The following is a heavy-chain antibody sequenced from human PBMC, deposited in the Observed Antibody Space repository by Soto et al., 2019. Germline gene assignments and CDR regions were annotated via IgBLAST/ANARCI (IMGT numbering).Heavy chain of an antibody. V-gene: IGHV4-39*01. D-gene: IGHD3-10*01. J-gene: IGHJ5*02. CDR3: ATAASGYGSGRAWLDP. CDR1: GGSISSSSYY. CDR2: IYYSGST. Sequence: SETLSLTCTVSGGSISSSSYYWGWIRQPPGKGLEWIGSIYYSGSTYYNPSLKSRVTISVDTSKNQFSLKLSSVTAADTAVYYCATAASGYGSGRAWLDPWGQGTLVTVSS.